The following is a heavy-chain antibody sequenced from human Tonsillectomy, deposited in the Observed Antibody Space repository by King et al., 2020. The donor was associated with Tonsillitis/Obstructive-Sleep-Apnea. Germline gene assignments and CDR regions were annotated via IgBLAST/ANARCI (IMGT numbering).Heavy chain of an antibody. D-gene: IGHD3-3*01. J-gene: IGHJ5*02. V-gene: IGHV1-46*01. Sequence: QLVQSGAEVKKPGASVKVSCKASGYTFTNYYIHWVRQAPGQGLEWMGIINPSGGTTSYTQEFQGRVTMTRDTSTSTVYMELSSLRYEDTAVYYCARQFNDFYWFDPWGQGTLVTVSS. CDR2: INPSGGTT. CDR1: GYTFTNYY. CDR3: ARQFNDFYWFDP.